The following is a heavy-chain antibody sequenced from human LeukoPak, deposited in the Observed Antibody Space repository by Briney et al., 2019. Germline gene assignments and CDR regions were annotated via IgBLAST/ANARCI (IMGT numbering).Heavy chain of an antibody. J-gene: IGHJ3*02. CDR2: ITSSSSYI. Sequence: PGGSLRLSCAASGFTFSTYNMNWVRQAPGKGLEWVSSITSSSSYIYYADSVKGRFTISRDNAKNSLYLQMNSLRAEDTAVYYCARDLRPYSGYDNLAFDIWGQGTMVTVSS. D-gene: IGHD5-12*01. CDR1: GFTFSTYN. CDR3: ARDLRPYSGYDNLAFDI. V-gene: IGHV3-21*01.